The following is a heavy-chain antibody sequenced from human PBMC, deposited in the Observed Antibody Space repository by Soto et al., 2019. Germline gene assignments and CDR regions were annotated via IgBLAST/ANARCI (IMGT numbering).Heavy chain of an antibody. J-gene: IGHJ4*02. Sequence: ETLSLTCTVSGGSISSSSYYWGWIRQPPGKGLEWIGSIYYSGSTYYNPSLKSRVTISVDTSKNQFSLKLSSVTAADTAVYYCASLNYYDSSPFDYWGQGTLVTVSS. CDR1: GGSISSSSYY. CDR3: ASLNYYDSSPFDY. D-gene: IGHD3-22*01. V-gene: IGHV4-39*01. CDR2: IYYSGST.